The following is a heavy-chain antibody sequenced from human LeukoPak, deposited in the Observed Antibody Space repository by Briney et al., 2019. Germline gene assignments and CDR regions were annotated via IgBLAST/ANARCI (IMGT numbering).Heavy chain of an antibody. Sequence: PGGSLRLSCAASGFTFSSYGMHWVRQAPGKGLEWVAVISYDGSNKYYADSVKGRSTISRDNSKNTLYLQMNSLRAEDTAVYYCAKDRTLYQPLLGGMDVWGQGTTVTVSS. CDR2: ISYDGSNK. CDR3: AKDRTLYQPLLGGMDV. D-gene: IGHD2-2*01. CDR1: GFTFSSYG. V-gene: IGHV3-30*18. J-gene: IGHJ6*02.